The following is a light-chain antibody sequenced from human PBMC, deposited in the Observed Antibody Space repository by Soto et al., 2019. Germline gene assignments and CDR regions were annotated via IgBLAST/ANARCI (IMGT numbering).Light chain of an antibody. V-gene: IGLV1-40*01. J-gene: IGLJ3*02. CDR1: SSNIRADFG. CDR2: VNT. CDR3: QSYDRSLSGWV. Sequence: QSVLTQPPSVSGAPGQTITISCTGSSSNIRADFGVHWYQQLPGAAPKLVIFVNTNRPSGVPDRFSGSKSGTSASLAITGLHAEDEADYYCQSYDRSLSGWVFGTGTKLTVL.